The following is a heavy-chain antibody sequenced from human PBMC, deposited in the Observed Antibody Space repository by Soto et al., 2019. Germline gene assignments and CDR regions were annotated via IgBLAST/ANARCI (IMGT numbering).Heavy chain of an antibody. D-gene: IGHD3-10*01. CDR1: GYTFTSYG. CDR2: FDPEDGET. CDR3: ATTYYGSGSYNAFDI. V-gene: IGHV1-24*01. Sequence: ASVKVSCKASGYTFTSYGISWVRQAPGKGLEWMGGFDPEDGETIYAQKFQGRVTMTEDTSTDTAYMELSSLRSEDTAVYYCATTYYGSGSYNAFDIWGQGTMVTVSS. J-gene: IGHJ3*02.